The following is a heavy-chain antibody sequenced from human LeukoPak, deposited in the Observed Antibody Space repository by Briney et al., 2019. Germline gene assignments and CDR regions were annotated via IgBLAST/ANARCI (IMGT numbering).Heavy chain of an antibody. CDR2: IYYSGST. D-gene: IGHD6-13*01. V-gene: IGHV4-61*08. J-gene: IGHJ4*02. Sequence: SETLSLTCAVSGGSISSGGYSWSWIRQPPGKGLEWIGYIYYSGSTNYNPSLKSRVTISVDTSKNQFSLKLSSVTAADMAVYYCARYSSSWYNYFDYWGQGTLVTVSS. CDR3: ARYSSSWYNYFDY. CDR1: GGSISSGGYS.